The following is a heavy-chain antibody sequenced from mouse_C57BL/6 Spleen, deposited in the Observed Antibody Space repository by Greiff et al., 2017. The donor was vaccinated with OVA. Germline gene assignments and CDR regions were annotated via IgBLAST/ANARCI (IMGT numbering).Heavy chain of an antibody. V-gene: IGHV3-1*01. CDR1: GYSITSGYD. Sequence: EVQRVESGPGMVKPSQSLSLTCTVTGYSITSGYDWHWIRHFPGNKLEWMGYISYSGSTNYNPSLKSRISITHDTSKNHFFLKLNSVTTEDTATYYCARGVTTSAWFAYWGQGTLVTVSA. J-gene: IGHJ3*01. CDR3: ARGVTTSAWFAY. CDR2: ISYSGST. D-gene: IGHD2-1*01.